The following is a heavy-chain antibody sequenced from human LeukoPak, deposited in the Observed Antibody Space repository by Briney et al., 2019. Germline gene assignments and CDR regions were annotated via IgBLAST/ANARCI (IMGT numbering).Heavy chain of an antibody. V-gene: IGHV4-39*01. D-gene: IGHD2-2*01. CDR2: FFYSGST. CDR1: GGSISSNYY. J-gene: IGHJ4*02. CDR3: ARRIYCSGTSCLDY. Sequence: SETLSLTCTVSGGSISSNYYWGWIRQPPGKGLEWIVSFFYSGSTYYNPSLKSRVTISVDTSKNQFSLRLSSVTAADTAVYYCARRIYCSGTSCLDYWGQGTLVTVSS.